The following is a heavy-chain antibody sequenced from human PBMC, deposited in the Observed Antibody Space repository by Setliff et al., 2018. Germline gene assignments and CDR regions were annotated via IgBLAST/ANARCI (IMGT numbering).Heavy chain of an antibody. J-gene: IGHJ4*02. Sequence: SETLSLTCTVSGGSISSSSYYWGWIRQSPGKGLEWIGSIYYSGTTHYNPSLKSRVTISIDMSKNQFSLKLNSVTAADTAVYYCARGAYIGLDYWGQGTLVTVSS. CDR3: ARGAYIGLDY. D-gene: IGHD4-4*01. V-gene: IGHV4-39*07. CDR2: IYYSGTT. CDR1: GGSISSSSYY.